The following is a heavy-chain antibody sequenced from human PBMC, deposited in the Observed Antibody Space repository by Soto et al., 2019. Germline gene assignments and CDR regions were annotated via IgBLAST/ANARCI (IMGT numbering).Heavy chain of an antibody. V-gene: IGHV3-7*04. Sequence: GSLRLSCAVSGFSFDTHCMSWVRHAPGKVLEWVANIKQDGSEKFYVDSVKGRFTISRDNPKNSLFLEMNSLRDDDTAVYYCARLYYLDASVYRPLDYWGQGILVTVSS. CDR1: GFSFDTHC. CDR3: ARLYYLDASVYRPLDY. CDR2: IKQDGSEK. D-gene: IGHD3-22*01. J-gene: IGHJ4*01.